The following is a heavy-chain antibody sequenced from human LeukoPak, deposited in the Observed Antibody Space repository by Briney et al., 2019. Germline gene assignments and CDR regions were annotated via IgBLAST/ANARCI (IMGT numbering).Heavy chain of an antibody. D-gene: IGHD6-19*01. Sequence: GGSLRLSCAASGFTFSTNGMHWVRQTPGKGLEWVANIKQDGSEEYYVASVKGRFTISRDNAKNSLYLQLNSLRVEDTAVYYCVRDIGAVAGTDDYWGQGTLVTVSS. CDR2: IKQDGSEE. V-gene: IGHV3-7*01. CDR3: VRDIGAVAGTDDY. J-gene: IGHJ4*02. CDR1: GFTFSTNG.